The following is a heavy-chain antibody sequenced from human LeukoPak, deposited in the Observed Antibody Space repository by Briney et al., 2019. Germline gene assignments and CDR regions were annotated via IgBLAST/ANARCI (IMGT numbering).Heavy chain of an antibody. CDR3: ARGEYGSGSYHIDY. D-gene: IGHD3-10*01. V-gene: IGHV3-30*02. CDR2: IRYNGNNQ. CDR1: GFTFNNYG. Sequence: GGSLRLSCAASGFTFNNYGMHWVRQAPGKGLEWVAFIRYNGNNQYYADSVKGRFTISRDNSKNTLYLQMNSLKGDDTAVYYCARGEYGSGSYHIDYWSQGTLVTVSS. J-gene: IGHJ4*02.